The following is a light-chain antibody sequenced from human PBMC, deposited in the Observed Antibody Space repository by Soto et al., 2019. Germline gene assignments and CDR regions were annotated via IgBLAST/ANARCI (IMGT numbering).Light chain of an antibody. CDR2: TVS. V-gene: IGKV1-9*01. J-gene: IGKJ4*01. CDR1: QGSRSS. Sequence: DIQLTKSPSFLSASVGDRLTITCRVSQGSRSSLAWYQQKPGKAPHLLIYTVSTLQSGVPSRFSGSRSGTEFALPISSLQPEDFANYYCQQCNSSPFTFGGGTKVEI. CDR3: QQCNSSPFT.